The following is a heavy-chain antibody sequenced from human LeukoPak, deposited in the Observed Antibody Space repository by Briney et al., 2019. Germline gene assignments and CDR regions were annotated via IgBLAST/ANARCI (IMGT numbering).Heavy chain of an antibody. Sequence: QPGGSLSLSCAASGFTFSSYEMNWVRQAPGKGLEWVSYISSSGSTIYYADSVKGRFTISRDNAKNSLYLQMNSLRAEDTAVYYCARVGDYVWGSYSHFDYWGQGTLVTVSS. D-gene: IGHD3-16*01. CDR3: ARVGDYVWGSYSHFDY. J-gene: IGHJ4*02. V-gene: IGHV3-48*03. CDR2: ISSSGSTI. CDR1: GFTFSSYE.